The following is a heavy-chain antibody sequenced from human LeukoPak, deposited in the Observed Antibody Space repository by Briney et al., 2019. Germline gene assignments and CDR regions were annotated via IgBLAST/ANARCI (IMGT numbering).Heavy chain of an antibody. J-gene: IGHJ4*02. Sequence: GGSLRLSCAASGFTLSSYAMNWVRQAPGKGLEWVSSISGSGGSTYYADSVKGRFTISRDNSKNMLYLQMKSLRAEDTAVYYCAKYYGLGISDYWGQGTLVTVSS. CDR2: ISGSGGST. V-gene: IGHV3-23*01. D-gene: IGHD3-10*01. CDR1: GFTLSSYA. CDR3: AKYYGLGISDY.